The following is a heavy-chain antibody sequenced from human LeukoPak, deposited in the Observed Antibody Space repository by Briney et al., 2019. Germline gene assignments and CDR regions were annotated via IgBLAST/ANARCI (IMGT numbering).Heavy chain of an antibody. D-gene: IGHD3-22*01. CDR2: IIPILGIA. V-gene: IGHV1-69*04. CDR3: ASSHYYDGRTKQYYFDY. Sequence: SVKVSCKASGGTFSSYAISWVRQAPGQGLEWMGRIIPILGIANYAQKFQGRVTITADKSTSTAYMELSSLRSEDTAVHYCASSHYYDGRTKQYYFDYWGQGTLVTVSS. J-gene: IGHJ4*02. CDR1: GGTFSSYA.